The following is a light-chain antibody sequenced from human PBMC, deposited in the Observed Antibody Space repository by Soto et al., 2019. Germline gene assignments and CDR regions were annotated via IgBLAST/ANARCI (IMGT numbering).Light chain of an antibody. CDR1: QSVSSY. J-gene: IGKJ5*01. CDR3: QQRYNWPIT. V-gene: IGKV3-11*01. CDR2: DAS. Sequence: EIMLTQSPATLSLSPGERATLSCRASQSVSSYLAWYQQKPGQAPRLLIYDASNRAAGIPARFSGSGSGTDFTLTISSLEPEDFAVYYCQQRYNWPITFGQGTRLEIK.